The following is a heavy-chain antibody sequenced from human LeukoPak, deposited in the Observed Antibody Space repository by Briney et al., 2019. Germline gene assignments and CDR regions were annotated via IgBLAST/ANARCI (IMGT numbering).Heavy chain of an antibody. CDR3: ARDFEGERWLHLGAFDI. V-gene: IGHV1-69*04. Sequence: SVKVSCKASGGTFSSYTISWVRQAPGRGLEWMGRIIPILGIANYAQKFQGRVTITADTSTSTAYMELSSLRSEDTAVYYCARDFEGERWLHLGAFDIWGQGTMATVSS. CDR1: GGTFSSYT. J-gene: IGHJ3*02. D-gene: IGHD5-24*01. CDR2: IIPILGIA.